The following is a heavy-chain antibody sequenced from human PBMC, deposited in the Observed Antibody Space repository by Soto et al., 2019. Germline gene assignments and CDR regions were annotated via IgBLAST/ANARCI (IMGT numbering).Heavy chain of an antibody. D-gene: IGHD3-22*01. Sequence: PGGSLRLSCAASGFTFSSYAMSWVRQAPGKGLEWVSAISGSGGSTYYADSVKGRFTISRDNSKNTLYLQMNSLRAEDTAVYYCAKDEYYYDSSGYYHYFDYWGQATMVTVSS. CDR2: ISGSGGST. CDR1: GFTFSSYA. V-gene: IGHV3-23*01. J-gene: IGHJ4*02. CDR3: AKDEYYYDSSGYYHYFDY.